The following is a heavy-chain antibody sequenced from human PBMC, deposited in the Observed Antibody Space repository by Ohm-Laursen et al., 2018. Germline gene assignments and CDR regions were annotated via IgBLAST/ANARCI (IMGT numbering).Heavy chain of an antibody. CDR1: DGSITSSPYY. CDR2: ISYSGST. Sequence: TLSLTCAVSDGSITSSPYYWGWIRQPPGKGLEWIGSISYSGSTYYSPSLKSRVTISVDTSKNQFSLKLSSVTAADTAVYFCAEDYHMDVWGQGTTVTVSS. J-gene: IGHJ6*02. V-gene: IGHV4-39*01. CDR3: AEDYHMDV.